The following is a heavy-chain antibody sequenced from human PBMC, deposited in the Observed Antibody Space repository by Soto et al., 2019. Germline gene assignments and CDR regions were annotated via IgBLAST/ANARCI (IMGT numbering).Heavy chain of an antibody. CDR1: GYTFTSYG. V-gene: IGHV1-2*04. D-gene: IGHD3-22*01. J-gene: IGHJ4*02. CDR2: INPNSGGT. CDR3: AREGNYYDSSGLGY. Sequence: ASVKVSCKASGYTFTSYGISWVRQAPGQGLEWMGWINPNSGGTNYAQKFQGWVTMTRDTSISTAYMELSRLRSDDTAVYYCAREGNYYDSSGLGYWGQGTLVTVSS.